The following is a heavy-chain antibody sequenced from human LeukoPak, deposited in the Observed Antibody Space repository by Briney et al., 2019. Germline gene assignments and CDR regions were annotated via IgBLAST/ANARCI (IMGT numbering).Heavy chain of an antibody. Sequence: PGGSLRLSCAASGFTFSSYSMNWVRQAPGKGLEWVSSISSSSSYIYYADSVKGRFTISRDNAKNSLYLQMNSLRAEDTAVYYCARVGRFHDSSGYYLNFDYWGQGTLVTVSS. V-gene: IGHV3-21*01. CDR1: GFTFSSYS. CDR3: ARVGRFHDSSGYYLNFDY. J-gene: IGHJ4*02. CDR2: ISSSSSYI. D-gene: IGHD3-22*01.